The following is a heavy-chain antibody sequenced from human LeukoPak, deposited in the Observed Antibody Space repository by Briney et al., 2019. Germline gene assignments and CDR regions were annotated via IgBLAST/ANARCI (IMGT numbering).Heavy chain of an antibody. V-gene: IGHV4-31*03. D-gene: IGHD1-14*01. CDR1: GGSISSGGYY. CDR2: IYYSGST. J-gene: IGHJ4*02. Sequence: SETLSLTCTVSGGSISSGGYYWSWIRQHPGKGLEWIGYIYYSGSTYYNPSLKSRVTISVDTSKSQFSLRLSSVTAADTAVYYCARVSTGDYVDYWGQGTLVTVSS. CDR3: ARVSTGDYVDY.